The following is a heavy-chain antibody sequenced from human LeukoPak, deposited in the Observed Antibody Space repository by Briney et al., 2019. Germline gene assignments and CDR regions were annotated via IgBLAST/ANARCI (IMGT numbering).Heavy chain of an antibody. CDR3: ARSGNTGRNWYFDL. D-gene: IGHD3-10*01. V-gene: IGHV3-23*01. CDR2: ISGSGGST. Sequence: GGSLRLSCAASGFTFSSYGMSWVRQAPGKGLEWVSAISGSGGSTYYADFVKGRLTISRDNSKNTLYLQMNSVRAEDTAVYYCARSGNTGRNWYFDLWGRGTLVTVSS. J-gene: IGHJ2*01. CDR1: GFTFSSYG.